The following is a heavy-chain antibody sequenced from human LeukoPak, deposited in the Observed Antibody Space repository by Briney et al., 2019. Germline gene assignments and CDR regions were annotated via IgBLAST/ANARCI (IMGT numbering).Heavy chain of an antibody. Sequence: VASVKVSCKASGYTFTSYYMHWVQQAPGQGLEWMGIINPSGGSTSYAQKFQGRVTMTRDTSTSTVYMELSSLRSEDTAVYYCARAQRSGYEDHWGQGTLVTVSS. J-gene: IGHJ4*02. D-gene: IGHD3-22*01. CDR3: ARAQRSGYEDH. CDR1: GYTFTSYY. CDR2: INPSGGST. V-gene: IGHV1-46*01.